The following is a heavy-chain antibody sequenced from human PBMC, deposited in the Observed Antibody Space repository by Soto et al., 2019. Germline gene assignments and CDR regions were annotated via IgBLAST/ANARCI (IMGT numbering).Heavy chain of an antibody. CDR2: IYSTGTT. V-gene: IGHV4-61*02. Sequence: PSEPLSLTCAVSGGSISSGGYSWSWIRQSAGKGLEWIGRIYSTGTTNFNPSLKSRLTMSMDMSKNQVSLNLTSVTAADTAVYYCVRDRADFSSTYYHYFSVWGRGTLVTVS. J-gene: IGHJ2*01. D-gene: IGHD6-13*01. CDR1: GGSISSGGYS. CDR3: VRDRADFSSTYYHYFSV.